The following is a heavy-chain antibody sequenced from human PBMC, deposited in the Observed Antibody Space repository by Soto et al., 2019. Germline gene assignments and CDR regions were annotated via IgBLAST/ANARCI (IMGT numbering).Heavy chain of an antibody. CDR1: GYTFNRNG. CDR3: ARDRWLYYFDY. V-gene: IGHV1-18*01. D-gene: IGHD5-12*01. J-gene: IGHJ4*02. CDR2: ISAYNGNT. Sequence: QVQLVQSGAEVKKPGASVKVSCKASGYTFNRNGISWVRQAPGQGLEWMGWISAYNGNTNYAQNFQGRVTMTTDTSTSTAYMELRSLRSDDTAVYYCARDRWLYYFDYWGQGTLVTVSS.